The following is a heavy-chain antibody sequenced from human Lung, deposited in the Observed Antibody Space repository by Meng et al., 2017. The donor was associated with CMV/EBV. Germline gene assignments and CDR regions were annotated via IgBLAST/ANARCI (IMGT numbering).Heavy chain of an antibody. CDR3: AGGSDFWTSGGMDV. D-gene: IGHD3/OR15-3a*01. CDR2: IYYSGST. V-gene: IGHV4-59*01. Sequence: LXCTVSGGSIRSYYWSWIRQPPGKGLEWIGYIYYSGSTNYNPSLKSRVTISVATSKNQFSLKLSSVTAADTAVYYCAGGSDFWTSGGMDVLGQGSTVTVSS. CDR1: GGSIRSYY. J-gene: IGHJ6*02.